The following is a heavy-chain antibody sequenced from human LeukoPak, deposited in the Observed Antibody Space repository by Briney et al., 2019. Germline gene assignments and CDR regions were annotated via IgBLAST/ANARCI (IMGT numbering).Heavy chain of an antibody. CDR2: ISGDGGST. D-gene: IGHD2-21*02. CDR1: GFTFDDYA. V-gene: IGHV3-43*02. Sequence: TGGSLRLSCAASGFTFDDYAMHWVRQAPGKGLEWVSLISGDGGSTYYADSVKGRFTISRDNSKNSLYLQMNSLRTEDTALYYCAKSTMVTRFPYGMDVWGQGTTVTVSS. CDR3: AKSTMVTRFPYGMDV. J-gene: IGHJ6*02.